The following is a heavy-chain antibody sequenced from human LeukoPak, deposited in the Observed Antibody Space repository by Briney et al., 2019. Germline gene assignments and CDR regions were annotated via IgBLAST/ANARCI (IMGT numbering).Heavy chain of an antibody. CDR3: ARDRSERAFDI. CDR2: IKQDRSEK. Sequence: GGSLRLSCAAPGFTFSSYWMSWVRQAPGKGLEWVANIKQDRSEKYYVDSVKGRFTISRDNAKNSLYLQMNSLRAEDTAVYYCARDRSERAFDIWGQGTVVTVSS. J-gene: IGHJ3*02. V-gene: IGHV3-7*03. CDR1: GFTFSSYW. D-gene: IGHD3-3*01.